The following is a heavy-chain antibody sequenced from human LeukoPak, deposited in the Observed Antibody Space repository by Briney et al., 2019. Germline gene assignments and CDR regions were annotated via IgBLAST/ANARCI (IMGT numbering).Heavy chain of an antibody. CDR1: GGSISSYY. Sequence: SETLSLTFTVSGGSISSYYWSWIRQPPGKGLEWIGYIYYTGSTSYNPSLKSRVTISVQTSKNQFSLKLSSVTAADTAVYYCARGLNRNDYGDYGYWGQGTLVTVSS. CDR3: ARGLNRNDYGDYGY. J-gene: IGHJ4*02. CDR2: IYYTGST. V-gene: IGHV4-59*01. D-gene: IGHD4-17*01.